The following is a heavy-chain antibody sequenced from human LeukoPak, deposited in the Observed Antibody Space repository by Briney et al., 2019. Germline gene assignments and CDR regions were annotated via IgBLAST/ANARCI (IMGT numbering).Heavy chain of an antibody. J-gene: IGHJ6*04. D-gene: IGHD1-26*01. V-gene: IGHV3-74*01. CDR2: IKSDGSDI. CDR1: GFTLSSYW. Sequence: PGGSLRLSCAASGFTLSSYWMHWVRQAPGKGLVWVSRIKSDGSDIIYADSVKGRFTISTDNAKNMLYLEMNSLRGEDTAVYYCTRKSGHYYGMDVWGKGTTVTVSS. CDR3: TRKSGHYYGMDV.